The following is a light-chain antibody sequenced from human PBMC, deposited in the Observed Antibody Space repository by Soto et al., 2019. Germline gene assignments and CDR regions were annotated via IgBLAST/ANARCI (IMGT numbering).Light chain of an antibody. CDR1: QSISNH. CDR3: QQSYSSPPT. V-gene: IGKV1-39*01. Sequence: DIEITQSPSSLSASVEDRVIITCRASQSISNHLNWYQQKPGKAPKLPIFAASSLQSGVPSRFSGSSSGPDFTLTISSLQPEDFATYYCQQSYSSPPTFGQGTKVDIK. CDR2: AAS. J-gene: IGKJ1*01.